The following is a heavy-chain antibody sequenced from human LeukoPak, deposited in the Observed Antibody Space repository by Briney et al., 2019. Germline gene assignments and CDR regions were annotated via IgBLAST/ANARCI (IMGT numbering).Heavy chain of an antibody. J-gene: IGHJ6*03. V-gene: IGHV1-69*06. CDR3: ARVPLTSPNYDFWSGYPPAPNYYYYYMDV. CDR2: IIPIFGTA. D-gene: IGHD3-3*01. Sequence: ASVKVSCKASGGTFSSYAISWVRQAPGQGLEWMGGIIPIFGTANYAQKFQGRVTITADKSTSTAYMELSSLRSEDTAVYYCARVPLTSPNYDFWSGYPPAPNYYYYYMDVWGKGTTVTVSS. CDR1: GGTFSSYA.